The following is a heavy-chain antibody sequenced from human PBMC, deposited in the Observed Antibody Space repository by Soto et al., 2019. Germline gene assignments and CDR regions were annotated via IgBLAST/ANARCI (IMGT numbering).Heavy chain of an antibody. CDR2: ITYDGSFQ. D-gene: IGHD1-7*01. CDR1: GFNFDNYG. CDR3: AKDRVGGTFYAPLAF. J-gene: IGHJ4*02. V-gene: IGHV3-30*18. Sequence: GGSLRLSCQASGFNFDNYGMHWVRQAPGKGLEWVAVITYDGSFQYYADSVKGRFTISRDNSKNTLSLHLNTLKPEDTAVYHCAKDRVGGTFYAPLAFWGQGPLVTVSS.